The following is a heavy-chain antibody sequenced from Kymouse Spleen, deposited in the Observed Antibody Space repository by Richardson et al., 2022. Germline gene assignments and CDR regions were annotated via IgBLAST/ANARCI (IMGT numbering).Heavy chain of an antibody. CDR2: IYYSGST. CDR1: GGSISSSSYY. D-gene: IGHD1-26*01. V-gene: IGHV4-39*01. Sequence: QLQLQESGPGLVKPSETLSLTCTVSGGSISSSSYYWGWIRQPPGKGLEWIGSIYYSGSTYYNPSLKSRVTISVDTSKNQFSLKLSSVTAADTAVYYCARQRRGSYYAFDIWGQGTMVTVSS. J-gene: IGHJ3*02. CDR3: ARQRRGSYYAFDI.